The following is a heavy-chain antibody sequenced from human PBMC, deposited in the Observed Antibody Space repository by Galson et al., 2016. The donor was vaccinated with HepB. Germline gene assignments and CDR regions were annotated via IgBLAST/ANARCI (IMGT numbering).Heavy chain of an antibody. Sequence: SLRLSCAASGFIFADNTMHWVRQRPGTGPEWVSLIRWDGDTNSYAASVKGRFTVSRDNTENSLFLQMNSLRPEDTALYYCVKDLGDYDVDAFDVWGQGTFVTVSS. V-gene: IGHV3-43*01. D-gene: IGHD4-17*01. CDR1: GFIFADNT. J-gene: IGHJ3*01. CDR3: VKDLGDYDVDAFDV. CDR2: IRWDGDTN.